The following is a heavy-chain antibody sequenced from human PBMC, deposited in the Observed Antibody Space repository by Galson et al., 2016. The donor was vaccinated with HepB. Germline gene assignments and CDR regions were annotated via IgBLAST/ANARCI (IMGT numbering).Heavy chain of an antibody. CDR2: ICGRCGDT. D-gene: IGHD6-19*01. Sequence: SLRLSCAASGFTFDKYGMTWFRQAPGKGLEWVPTICGRCGDTNYADSVKGRFTISRDDSKNTLYLPMNSLRVEDTAIYYCAIDPSQWHDLLFGNWAQGTLVTVSA. V-gene: IGHV3-23*01. CDR1: GFTFDKYG. J-gene: IGHJ4*02. CDR3: AIDPSQWHDLLFGN.